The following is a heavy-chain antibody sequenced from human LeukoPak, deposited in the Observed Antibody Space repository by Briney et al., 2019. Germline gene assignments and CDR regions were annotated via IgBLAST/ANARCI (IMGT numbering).Heavy chain of an antibody. CDR3: AGHHPRNTVDF. J-gene: IGHJ4*02. V-gene: IGHV4-59*08. Sequence: SETLSLTCTVSGGSISSYYWSWIRQPPGKGLEWIAYISDIGSINYNPSLKSRVTISLDTSKDQFSLKLSPVTAADTAVYYCAGHHPRNTVDFWGQGTLVTVSS. CDR2: ISDIGSI. D-gene: IGHD2-8*02. CDR1: GGSISSYY.